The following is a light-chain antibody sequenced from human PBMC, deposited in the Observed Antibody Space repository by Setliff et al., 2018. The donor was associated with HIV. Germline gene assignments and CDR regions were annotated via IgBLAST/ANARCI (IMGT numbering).Light chain of an antibody. CDR1: SSDVGGYDS. V-gene: IGLV2-11*01. CDR2: DVT. Sequence: QSVLTQPASVSGSPGQSITVSCTGSSSDVGGYDSVSWYQQHPDKAPKLMIYDVTKRPSGVPDRFSGSKSGNTASLTISGLQADDEADYYCCSYADSDISHYVFGTGTKV. CDR3: CSYADSDISHYV. J-gene: IGLJ1*01.